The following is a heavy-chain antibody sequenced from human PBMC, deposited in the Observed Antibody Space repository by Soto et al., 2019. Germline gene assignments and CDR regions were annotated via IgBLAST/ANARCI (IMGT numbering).Heavy chain of an antibody. J-gene: IGHJ6*02. Sequence: GGSLRLSCAASGFPFSSYAMSWVRQAPGKGLEWVSAISGSGGSTYYADSVKGRFTISRDNSKNTLYLQMNSLRAEDTAVYYCAKQEYSSSSGRAGYYYGMDVWGQGTTVTVSS. D-gene: IGHD6-6*01. CDR1: GFPFSSYA. CDR3: AKQEYSSSSGRAGYYYGMDV. V-gene: IGHV3-23*01. CDR2: ISGSGGST.